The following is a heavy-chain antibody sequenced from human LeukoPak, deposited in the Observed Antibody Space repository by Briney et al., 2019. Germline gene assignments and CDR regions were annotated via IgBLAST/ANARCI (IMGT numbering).Heavy chain of an antibody. J-gene: IGHJ6*03. CDR2: IIPMFGTA. CDR3: ARGGRGVATIWGNPNYYYYYMDV. V-gene: IGHV1-69*06. CDR1: GGTFSSYA. D-gene: IGHD5-12*01. Sequence: SVKVCCKASGGTFSSYAISWVRQAPGQGLEWMGGIIPMFGTANYAQKFQGRVTITADKSTSTAYMELSSLRSEDTAVYYCARGGRGVATIWGNPNYYYYYMDVWGKGTTVTVSS.